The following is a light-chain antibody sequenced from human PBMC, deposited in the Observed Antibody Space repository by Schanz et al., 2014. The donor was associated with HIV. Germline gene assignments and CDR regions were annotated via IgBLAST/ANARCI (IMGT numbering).Light chain of an antibody. Sequence: QSVLTQPASASGSPGQSVTISCTGTSSDVGGYNYVSWYQQHPGKAPKLMIYEVSKRPSGVPDRFSGSKSGNTASLTVSGLQAEDEADYYCSSYAGSNKLGVFGTGTKLTVL. CDR1: SSDVGGYNY. CDR3: SSYAGSNKLGV. J-gene: IGLJ1*01. V-gene: IGLV2-8*01. CDR2: EVS.